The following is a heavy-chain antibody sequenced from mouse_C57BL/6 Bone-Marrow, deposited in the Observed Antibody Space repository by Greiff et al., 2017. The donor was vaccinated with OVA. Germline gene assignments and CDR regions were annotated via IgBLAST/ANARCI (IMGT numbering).Heavy chain of an antibody. J-gene: IGHJ3*01. Sequence: EVKVVESGAELVRPGASVKLSCTASGFNIKDDYMHWVKQRPEQGLEWIGWIDPENGDTEYASKFKGKATITADTSSNTAYLQLSSLTSEDTAVYYCTTDYPSWFAYWGQGTLVTVSA. CDR1: GFNIKDDY. D-gene: IGHD5-5*01. CDR3: TTDYPSWFAY. V-gene: IGHV14-4*01. CDR2: IDPENGDT.